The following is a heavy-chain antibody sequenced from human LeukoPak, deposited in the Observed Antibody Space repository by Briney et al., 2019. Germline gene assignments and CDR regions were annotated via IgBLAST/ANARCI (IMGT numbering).Heavy chain of an antibody. J-gene: IGHJ4*02. V-gene: IGHV4-30-2*01. CDR3: ARGFYGSGSQFDY. Sequence: SQTLSLTCAVSGGSISSGDDPWSWIRQPPGKGLEWIGYIFHTGHTSYNPSLKCRVTISVDMPKDQLSLKLSSVTAADTAVYYCARGFYGSGSQFDYWGQGTLVTVSS. CDR1: GGSISSGDDP. D-gene: IGHD3-10*01. CDR2: IFHTGHT.